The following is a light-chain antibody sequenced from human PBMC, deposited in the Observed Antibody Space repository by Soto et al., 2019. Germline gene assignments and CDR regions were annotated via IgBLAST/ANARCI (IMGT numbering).Light chain of an antibody. J-gene: IGLJ3*02. Sequence: QPVLTQPPSASGTPGQRVTISCSGSSSNIGKNTVNWHQQLPGTAPKVLFHGNNQRPSGVPDRFSASKSDTSASLAISGLQSEDEADYYCAAWDSSLNGWVFGGGTKLTVL. CDR3: AAWDSSLNGWV. V-gene: IGLV1-44*01. CDR2: GNN. CDR1: SSNIGKNT.